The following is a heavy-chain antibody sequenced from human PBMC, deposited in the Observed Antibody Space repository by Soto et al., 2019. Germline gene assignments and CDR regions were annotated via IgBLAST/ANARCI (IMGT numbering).Heavy chain of an antibody. V-gene: IGHV3-30-3*01. CDR3: ARESDYDSSGYYFDY. J-gene: IGHJ4*02. Sequence: PGGSLRLSCAASGFTFSSYAMHWVRQAPGKGLEWVAVISYDGSNKYYADSVKGRFTISRDNSKNTLYLQMNSLRAEDTAVYYCARESDYDSSGYYFDYWGRGTLVTVSS. D-gene: IGHD3-22*01. CDR2: ISYDGSNK. CDR1: GFTFSSYA.